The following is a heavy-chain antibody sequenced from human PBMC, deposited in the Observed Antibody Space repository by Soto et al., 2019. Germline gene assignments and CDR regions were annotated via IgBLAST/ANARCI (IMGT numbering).Heavy chain of an antibody. V-gene: IGHV4-59*11. Sequence: QVQLQESGPGLVKPSETLSLTCSVSGGSISNHYWRWIRQPPGKGLEWIGYIYYNGNTDYNPSLKSRVTMSVDTSRNQISLKLTNVTAAETAVYYCTRANWYSEYWGQGTLVTVS. J-gene: IGHJ4*02. D-gene: IGHD7-27*01. CDR2: IYYNGNT. CDR1: GGSISNHY. CDR3: TRANWYSEY.